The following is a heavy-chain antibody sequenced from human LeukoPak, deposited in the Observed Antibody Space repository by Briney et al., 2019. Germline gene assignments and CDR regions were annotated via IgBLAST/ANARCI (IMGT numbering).Heavy chain of an antibody. J-gene: IGHJ6*03. CDR1: GGSISSSSYY. D-gene: IGHD3-22*01. Sequence: PSETLSLTCTVSGGSISSSSYYWGWIRQPPGKGLEWIGSIYYSGSTYYNPSLKSRVTISVDTSKNQFSLKLSSVTAADTAVYYCARERGDSSGYYYAGGYYYMDVWGKGTTVTVSS. V-gene: IGHV4-39*07. CDR3: ARERGDSSGYYYAGGYYYMDV. CDR2: IYYSGST.